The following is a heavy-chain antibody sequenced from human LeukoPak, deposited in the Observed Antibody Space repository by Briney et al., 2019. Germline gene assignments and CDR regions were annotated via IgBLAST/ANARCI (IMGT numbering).Heavy chain of an antibody. CDR2: ILNDGTWE. J-gene: IGHJ5*01. CDR1: GFTYSDYG. CDR3: VKGGSISHNWFDS. Sequence: PGGSLRLSCAASGFTYSDYGMHWVRQAPGRGLEWVAFILNDGTWEYCPDSVKGRLTISRDNSRNTLYLQMNSVRLEDTAIYYCVKGGSISHNWFDSWGQGTLVTVSS. D-gene: IGHD3-16*01. V-gene: IGHV3-30*02.